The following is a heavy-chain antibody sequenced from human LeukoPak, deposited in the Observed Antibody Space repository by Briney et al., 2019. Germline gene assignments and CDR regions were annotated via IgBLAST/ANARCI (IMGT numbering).Heavy chain of an antibody. CDR2: IYTSGST. CDR3: AREVEIVVVTNYYMDV. Sequence: SETLSLTCTVSGGSISSYYWSWIRQPAGKGLEWIGRIYTSGSTNYNPSLKSRVTMSVDTSKNQISLKLSSVTAADTAVYYCAREVEIVVVTNYYMDVWGKGTTVTVSS. J-gene: IGHJ6*03. CDR1: GGSISSYY. D-gene: IGHD2-21*02. V-gene: IGHV4-4*07.